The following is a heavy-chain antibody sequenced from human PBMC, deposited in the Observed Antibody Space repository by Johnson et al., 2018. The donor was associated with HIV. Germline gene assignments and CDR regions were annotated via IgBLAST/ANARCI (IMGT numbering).Heavy chain of an antibody. J-gene: IGHJ3*01. Sequence: QVKLVESGGGVVQPGRSLRLSCAASGFTFSSYGMHWVRQAPGKGLEWVAVIWYDGSNKYYPDSLKGRFTISRDNSKDTLYLQMNSLRADDTTVYYCAKDVREYCSSISCFDAFDVWGQGTMVTVSS. CDR3: AKDVREYCSSISCFDAFDV. V-gene: IGHV3-33*06. D-gene: IGHD2-2*01. CDR2: IWYDGSNK. CDR1: GFTFSSYG.